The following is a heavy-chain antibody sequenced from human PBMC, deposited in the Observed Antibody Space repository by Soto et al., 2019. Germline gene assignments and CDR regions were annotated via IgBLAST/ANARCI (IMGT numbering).Heavy chain of an antibody. CDR1: GFTFSSFE. D-gene: IGHD2-2*01. CDR3: ANYCSSTSYNYQDV. V-gene: IGHV3-48*03. J-gene: IGHJ6*02. Sequence: GGSLRLSCAASGFTFSSFEMNWVRQAPGKGLEWVSYISSSGDPIYYADSVKGRFTISRDNAKNSLYLQMNSLRAEDTAVYYCANYCSSTSYNYQDVWGQGTTVTVSS. CDR2: ISSSGDPI.